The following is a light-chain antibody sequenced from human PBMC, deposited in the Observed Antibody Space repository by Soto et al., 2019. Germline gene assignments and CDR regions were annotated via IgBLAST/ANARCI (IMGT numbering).Light chain of an antibody. CDR2: GAS. CDR3: QQYGSSPSWT. CDR1: QSVSSSY. Sequence: EIVLTQSPGTLSLSPGERATLSCRASQSVSSSYLAWYQQNPGQAPRPLIYGASSRATVIPDRFSGSGSGTDFTLTISRLEPEDFAVYYCQQYGSSPSWTFGQGTKVDIK. V-gene: IGKV3-20*01. J-gene: IGKJ1*01.